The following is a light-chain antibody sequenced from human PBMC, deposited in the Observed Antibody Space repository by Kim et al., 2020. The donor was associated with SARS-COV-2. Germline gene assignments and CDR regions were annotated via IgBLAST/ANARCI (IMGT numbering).Light chain of an antibody. V-gene: IGKV1-16*02. CDR1: QDIKSF. CDR3: QQYDNAPIT. CDR2: RAT. J-gene: IGKJ5*01. Sequence: AFVRDTVTINCRASQDIKSFLGWFQQRPEKAPRPLIYRATTLHSEVPSKFSGSGSGTEFVLTIKSLQPKDSATYYCQQYDNAPITFGQGTRLEIK.